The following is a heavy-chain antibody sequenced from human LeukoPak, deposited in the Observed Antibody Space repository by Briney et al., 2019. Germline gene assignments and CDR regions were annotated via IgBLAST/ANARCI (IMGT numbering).Heavy chain of an antibody. CDR2: IYSDDST. D-gene: IGHD1-26*01. CDR3: ARASGNYPGAFDI. J-gene: IGHJ3*02. V-gene: IGHV3-66*01. CDR1: GFTFSSHG. Sequence: GGTLRLSCAASGFTFSSHGMNWVRQAPGKGLQWVSMIYSDDSTYCADSVKGRLTISRDNSKNTLYLQLNSLRAEDTAVYYCARASGNYPGAFDIWGQGTMVTVSS.